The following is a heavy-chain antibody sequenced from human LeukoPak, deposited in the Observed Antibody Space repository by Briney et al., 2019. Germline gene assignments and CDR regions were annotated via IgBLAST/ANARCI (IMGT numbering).Heavy chain of an antibody. V-gene: IGHV1-2*02. J-gene: IGHJ4*02. CDR1: GYTFTYYY. Sequence: ASVKVSCKVSGYTFTYYYIHWVRQAPGQGLEWMGWVNPNSGGTNYAQRFQGRVTVTGYTSISTAYMELTRLTSDDTAVYYCVRAVVTDGFDYWGQGTLVTVSS. CDR2: VNPNSGGT. CDR3: VRAVVTDGFDY. D-gene: IGHD4-23*01.